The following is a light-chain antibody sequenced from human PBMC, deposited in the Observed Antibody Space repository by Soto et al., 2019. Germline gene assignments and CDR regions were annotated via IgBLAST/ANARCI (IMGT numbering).Light chain of an antibody. CDR2: AAS. J-gene: IGKJ2*01. CDR3: QQSYSVPYT. V-gene: IGKV1-39*01. CDR1: QSIRNY. Sequence: DIQMTQSPSSLSASVGDRVTITCRASQSIRNYLNWYQQKPGKAPKLLIYAASSLQSGVPSRFSGSGSGTDFTLTFSSLQPEDFATYYCQQSYSVPYTFRQGTKLEIK.